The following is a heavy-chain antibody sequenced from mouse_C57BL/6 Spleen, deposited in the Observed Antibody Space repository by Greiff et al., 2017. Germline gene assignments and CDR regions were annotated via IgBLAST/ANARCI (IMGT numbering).Heavy chain of an antibody. Sequence: QVQLQQSGAELAKPGASVKLSCKASGYTFTSSWMHWVKQRPGQGLEWIGYLNPSSGYTKYNQKFKNKATLTADKSSSTAYMQLSRLTYEESAVYYFARSELRPYFDYWGQGTTLTVSS. CDR1: GYTFTSSW. V-gene: IGHV1-7*01. CDR3: ARSELRPYFDY. CDR2: LNPSSGYT. D-gene: IGHD3-2*02. J-gene: IGHJ2*01.